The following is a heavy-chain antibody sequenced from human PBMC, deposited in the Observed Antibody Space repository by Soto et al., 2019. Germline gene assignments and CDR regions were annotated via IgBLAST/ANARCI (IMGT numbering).Heavy chain of an antibody. CDR3: ARQVVAPTYFDY. J-gene: IGHJ4*02. D-gene: IGHD3-22*01. Sequence: SETLSLTCAVSGGSISSSNWRSWVRQPPGKGLEWIGEIYHSGSTNYNPSLKSRVTISVDKSKNQFSLKLSSVTAADTAVYYCARQVVAPTYFDYWGQGTLVTVSS. CDR1: GGSISSSNW. V-gene: IGHV4-4*02. CDR2: IYHSGST.